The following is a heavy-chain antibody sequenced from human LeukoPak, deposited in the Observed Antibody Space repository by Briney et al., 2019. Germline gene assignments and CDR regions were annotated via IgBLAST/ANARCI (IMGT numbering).Heavy chain of an antibody. J-gene: IGHJ4*02. CDR2: INPSGGST. Sequence: ASVKVSCKASGYTFTGYYMHWVRQAPGQRLEWMGIINPSGGSTSYAQKFQGRVTMTRDMSTSTVYMELSGLRSEDTAVYYCASRSHSSSSGLAYWGQGTLVTVSS. CDR1: GYTFTGYY. V-gene: IGHV1-46*01. D-gene: IGHD6-6*01. CDR3: ASRSHSSSSGLAY.